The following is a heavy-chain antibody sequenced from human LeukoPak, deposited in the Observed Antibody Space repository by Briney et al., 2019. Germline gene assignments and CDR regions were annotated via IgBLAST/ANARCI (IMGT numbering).Heavy chain of an antibody. Sequence: SETLSLTCAVYGGSFSGYYWSWIRQPPGKGLEWIGNIYYRGSTSYNPSLKSRVTISVDTSKNQFSLKLNSVTAADTAVYYCARDSTSTWYHYFDYWGQGTLVTVSS. CDR3: ARDSTSTWYHYFDY. CDR1: GGSFSGYY. J-gene: IGHJ4*02. D-gene: IGHD6-13*01. V-gene: IGHV4-34*11. CDR2: IYYRGST.